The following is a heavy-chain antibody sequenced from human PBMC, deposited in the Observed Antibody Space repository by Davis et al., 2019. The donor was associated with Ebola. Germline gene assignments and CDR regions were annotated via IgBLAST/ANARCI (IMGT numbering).Heavy chain of an antibody. CDR1: GFTFSSYA. CDR2: ISGSGGST. D-gene: IGHD2-2*01. J-gene: IGHJ3*02. Sequence: GESLKISCAASGFTFSSYAMRWVRQAPGKGLEWVSAISGSGGSTYYADSVKGRFTISRDNAKNSLYLQMNSLRAEDTAVYYCARENLGYCSSTSCYPGAFDIWGQGTMVTVSS. V-gene: IGHV3-23*01. CDR3: ARENLGYCSSTSCYPGAFDI.